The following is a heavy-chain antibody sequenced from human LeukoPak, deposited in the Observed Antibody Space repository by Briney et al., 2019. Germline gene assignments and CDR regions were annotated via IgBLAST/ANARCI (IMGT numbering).Heavy chain of an antibody. CDR1: GFTFSTYG. Sequence: PGGSLRLSCAASGFTFSTYGMHWVRQAPGKGLEWVAVISSDDNNKKCADSVKGRFTISRDNSKNTLYLQMSSLRTEDTAVYYCARRGATIVTSFDYWGQGTLVPVSS. CDR2: ISSDDNNK. D-gene: IGHD5-12*01. J-gene: IGHJ4*02. V-gene: IGHV3-30*03. CDR3: ARRGATIVTSFDY.